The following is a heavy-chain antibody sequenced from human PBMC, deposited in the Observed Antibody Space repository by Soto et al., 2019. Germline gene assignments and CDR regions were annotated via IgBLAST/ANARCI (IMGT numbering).Heavy chain of an antibody. J-gene: IGHJ5*01. V-gene: IGHV4-34*01. CDR2: VDHSGYA. CDR1: GGSFDDYH. D-gene: IGHD4-4*01. CDR3: ARGGGMTRVTRSYWFDS. Sequence: SETLSLTCAVYGGSFDDYHWNWIRQPPGKGLEWIGEVDHSGYANYNPSLVGRVAISLDTSNNQFSLKLTSVTAADTAVYYCARGGGMTRVTRSYWFDSWGQGTLVTVSS.